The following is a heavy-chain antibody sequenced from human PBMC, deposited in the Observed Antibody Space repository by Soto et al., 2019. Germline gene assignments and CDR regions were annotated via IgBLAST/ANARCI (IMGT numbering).Heavy chain of an antibody. Sequence: EVQLVESGGGLVQPGGSLRLSCAASGFTFSVYWMHWVRQAPGKGLVWVSRIDSDGSTTSYADSVKGRFTISRDNARSTLYLQMTSLRAEDTAVYYCARPGYSNYGSGVDVWGQGTTVTVSS. V-gene: IGHV3-74*01. D-gene: IGHD4-4*01. CDR3: ARPGYSNYGSGVDV. CDR2: IDSDGSTT. J-gene: IGHJ6*02. CDR1: GFTFSVYW.